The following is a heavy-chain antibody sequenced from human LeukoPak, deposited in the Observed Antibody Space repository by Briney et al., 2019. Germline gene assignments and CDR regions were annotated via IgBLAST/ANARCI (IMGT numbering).Heavy chain of an antibody. J-gene: IGHJ3*02. Sequence: GGSLRLSCAASGFTFSDYYMSWLRPAPGKGLEWVSYISSSGSTIYYADSVKGRFTISRDNAKNSLYLQMNSLRAEDTAVYYCARAEYCSSTSCYDDAFDIWGQGTMVTVSS. CDR2: ISSSGSTI. CDR3: ARAEYCSSTSCYDDAFDI. D-gene: IGHD2-2*01. V-gene: IGHV3-11*04. CDR1: GFTFSDYY.